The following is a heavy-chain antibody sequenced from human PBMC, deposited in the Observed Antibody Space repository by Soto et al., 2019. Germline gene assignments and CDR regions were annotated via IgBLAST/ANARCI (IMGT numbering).Heavy chain of an antibody. CDR2: INGDGDYT. V-gene: IGHV3-74*01. J-gene: IGHJ4*02. Sequence: EVQLVESGGVLVQPGGSLRLSCAASGFSFSNYWMHWIRQVPGKGLVWVSRINGDGDYTNYADSVKGRFTISRDNAKNTLYLQMNSLRAEDTAVYYCARERGGYSSDFWGQGTLVTVSS. D-gene: IGHD2-15*01. CDR1: GFSFSNYW. CDR3: ARERGGYSSDF.